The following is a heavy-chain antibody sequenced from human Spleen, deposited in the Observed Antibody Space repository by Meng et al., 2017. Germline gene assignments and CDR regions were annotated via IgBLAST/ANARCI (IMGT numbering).Heavy chain of an antibody. CDR1: GFSFSCYT. J-gene: IGHJ4*02. D-gene: IGHD4-11*01. V-gene: IGHV3-23*04. Sequence: EVQLVESVGGLVKPGTSLSLSCAASGFSFSCYTMNWVRQAPGKGLEWVSTVDADGGATYYADSMKGRFTISRDNSKNTLYLQMNSLRVEDTAIYYCVPRTTYFHSWGLGTLVTVSS. CDR3: VPRTTYFHS. CDR2: VDADGGAT.